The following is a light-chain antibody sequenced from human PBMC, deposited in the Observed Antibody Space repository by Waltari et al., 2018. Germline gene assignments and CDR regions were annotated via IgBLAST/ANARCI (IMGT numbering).Light chain of an antibody. V-gene: IGKV1-5*03. CDR1: QTINSW. CDR2: KAS. CDR3: QQYNGYPWP. J-gene: IGKJ1*01. Sequence: DIQMTQSPSTLSASVGDRVTITCRASQTINSWLAWYQQKPGKAPKLLMYKASSLEIGVPARFSGSGSGTEFTLTISSLQPDDCGTYHGQQYNGYPWPFGQGTKVEIK.